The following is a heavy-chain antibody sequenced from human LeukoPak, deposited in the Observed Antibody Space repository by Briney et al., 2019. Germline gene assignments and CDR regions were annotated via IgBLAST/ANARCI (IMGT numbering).Heavy chain of an antibody. CDR3: ARESSSGWYYGNDY. V-gene: IGHV3-21*01. J-gene: IGHJ4*02. D-gene: IGHD6-19*01. Sequence: GGSLRLSCAASGFTFSSYSMNWVRQAPGKGLEWVSSISSSSSYIYYADSVKGRFTISRDNAKNSLYLQMNSLRAEDTAVYCCARESSSGWYYGNDYWGQGTLVTVSS. CDR1: GFTFSSYS. CDR2: ISSSSSYI.